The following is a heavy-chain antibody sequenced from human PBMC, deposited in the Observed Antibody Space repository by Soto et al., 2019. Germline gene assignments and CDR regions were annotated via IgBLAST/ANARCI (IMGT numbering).Heavy chain of an antibody. CDR3: ARQKAWTGEWLSLYAPGMDV. CDR2: ISSSGSTI. J-gene: IGHJ6*02. Sequence: QVQLVESGGGLVKTGGSLRLSCAASGFTFSDYYMSWIRQAPGKGLEWVSHISSSGSTIYYADSVKGRFTISRDNAKNSLYLQMNSLRAEDTAVYYCARQKAWTGEWLSLYAPGMDVWGQGTTVTVSS. V-gene: IGHV3-11*01. D-gene: IGHD3-22*01. CDR1: GFTFSDYY.